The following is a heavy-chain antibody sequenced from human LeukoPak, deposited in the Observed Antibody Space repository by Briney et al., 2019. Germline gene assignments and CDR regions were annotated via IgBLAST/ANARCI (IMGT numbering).Heavy chain of an antibody. CDR3: AKDKVPDDRWNFDY. Sequence: PGGSLRLACAASGFSFSTYTMSGVRQTPGRGLGWVASFYGSGWATALYSESVKGRFSISRDNSENTVYLQMDSLRAEDTAVYYCAKDKVPDDRWNFDYWRQGALVTVSS. D-gene: IGHD1-1*01. J-gene: IGHJ4*02. V-gene: IGHV3-23*01. CDR1: GFSFSTYT. CDR2: FYGSGWAT.